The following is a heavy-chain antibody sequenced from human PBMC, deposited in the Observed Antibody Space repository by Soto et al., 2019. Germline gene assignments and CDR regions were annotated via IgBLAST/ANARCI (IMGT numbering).Heavy chain of an antibody. V-gene: IGHV3-7*01. J-gene: IGHJ3*02. CDR2: IKQDGGEK. CDR3: DPDFDWSLCGAFAI. D-gene: IGHD3-9*01. Sequence: EVQLVESGGDLVQPGGSLRLSCAASGFAFSNYWMTWVRQAPGKGLGWVANIKQDGGEKYLAASWRGRFAISRDNSQNSIYLQLSGVRAEDTAVYSRDPDFDWSLCGAFAIWGQGTMVTVSS. CDR1: GFAFSNYW.